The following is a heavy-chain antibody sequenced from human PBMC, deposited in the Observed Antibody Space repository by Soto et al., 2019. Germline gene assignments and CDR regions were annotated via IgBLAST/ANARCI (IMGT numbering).Heavy chain of an antibody. CDR1: GLNCSNYG. CDR3: ARVVPNPYYYMDV. J-gene: IGHJ6*03. V-gene: IGHV3-13*01. Sequence: VLPKRVSCTAAGLNCSNYGRHWVRKATGKGLEWVSAIGTAGDTYYPGSVKGRFTISRENAKNSLYLQMNSLRAGDTAVYYCARVVPNPYYYMDVWGKGTTVTVSS. CDR2: IGTAGDT.